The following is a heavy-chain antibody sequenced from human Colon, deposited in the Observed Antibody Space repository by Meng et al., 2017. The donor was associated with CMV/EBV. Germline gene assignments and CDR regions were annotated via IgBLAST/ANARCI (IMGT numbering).Heavy chain of an antibody. J-gene: IGHJ4*02. CDR2: INSGGGT. V-gene: IGHV3-23*01. CDR1: GFTFSNYA. CDR3: AKEYEFEDSSDHFDH. D-gene: IGHD3-22*01. Sequence: GGSLRLSCAASGFTFSNYAMIWVRQAPGKGLDHVSSINSGGGTHYADSVKGRFTISRDNSKNTLYLQMNSLRAEDTAVYYCAKEYEFEDSSDHFDHWGQGTLVT.